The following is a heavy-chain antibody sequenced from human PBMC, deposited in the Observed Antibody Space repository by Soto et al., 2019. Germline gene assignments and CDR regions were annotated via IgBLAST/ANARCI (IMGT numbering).Heavy chain of an antibody. V-gene: IGHV3-15*01. CDR3: TTDPGEQVYY. CDR1: GFTFSSYG. CDR2: IKSKTDGGTT. D-gene: IGHD3-10*01. Sequence: VQLVESGGGVVQPGRSLRLSCAASGFTFSSYGMHWVRQAPGKGLEWVGRIKSKTDGGTTDYAAPVKGRFTISRDDSKNTLYLQMNSLKTEDTAVYYCTTDPGEQVYYWGQGTLVTVSS. J-gene: IGHJ4*02.